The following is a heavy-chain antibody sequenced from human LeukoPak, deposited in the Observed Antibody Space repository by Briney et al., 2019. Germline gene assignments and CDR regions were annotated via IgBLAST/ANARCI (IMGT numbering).Heavy chain of an antibody. D-gene: IGHD2-8*01. J-gene: IGHJ4*02. Sequence: GASLKVSCKASGYTFTGPYIHWMRQAPGQGLEWMGWINPNSGGTKYAQKFQGRVTVTRDTSTSPAYMELSGLRADDTAAYYCARVEYCTKGVCINFDLWGQGTLVTVSS. V-gene: IGHV1-2*02. CDR2: INPNSGGT. CDR3: ARVEYCTKGVCINFDL. CDR1: GYTFTGPY.